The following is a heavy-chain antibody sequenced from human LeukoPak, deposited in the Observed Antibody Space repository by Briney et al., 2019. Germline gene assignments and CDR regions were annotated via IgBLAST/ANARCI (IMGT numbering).Heavy chain of an antibody. CDR2: IHTSGTT. V-gene: IGHV4-4*07. D-gene: IGHD6-19*01. J-gene: IGHJ4*02. CDR1: GGSISRYP. CDR3: ATEQVSGSAWGFDY. Sequence: SETLSLTCALSGGSISRYPWSWIRQPAGKGLEWLGRIHTSGTTTYSPSFPSRITISIATSKKQISLRLSSVSAADTAVYYWATEQVSGSAWGFDYWGQGSLVTVSS.